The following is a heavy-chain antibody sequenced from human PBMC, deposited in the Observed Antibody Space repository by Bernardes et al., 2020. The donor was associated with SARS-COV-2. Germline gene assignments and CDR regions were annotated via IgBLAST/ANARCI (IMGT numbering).Heavy chain of an antibody. V-gene: IGHV4-4*02. J-gene: IGHJ5*02. CDR1: GGSISGTNW. D-gene: IGHD1-26*01. CDR3: ATLFSDGGNYFWFDP. CDR2: TSHSGRT. Sequence: ETLSLTCAVSGGSISGTNWWSWVRQPPGKGLEWIGETSHSGRTNYNPSLNSRVTISVDKSKNQFSLKLSSVTAADTAVYYCATLFSDGGNYFWFDPWGQGTLVTVSS.